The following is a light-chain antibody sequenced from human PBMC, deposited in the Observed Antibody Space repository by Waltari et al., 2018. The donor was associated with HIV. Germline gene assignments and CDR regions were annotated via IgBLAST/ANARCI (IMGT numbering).Light chain of an antibody. Sequence: DIVMTQSPDSLAVSLGERATINCKSSQSILHSSNNRNYLAWYQQKPGQSPKLLIYWASTRESGVPDRFSGSGSGTNFTLTISSLQAEDVAVYHCQQHYSTPFTFGPGTKVEIK. CDR1: QSILHSSNNRNY. CDR3: QQHYSTPFT. V-gene: IGKV4-1*01. CDR2: WAS. J-gene: IGKJ3*01.